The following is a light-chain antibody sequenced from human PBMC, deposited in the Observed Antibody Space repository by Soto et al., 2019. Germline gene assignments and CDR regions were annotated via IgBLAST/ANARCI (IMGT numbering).Light chain of an antibody. CDR1: QSVSSN. CDR2: GAS. Sequence: EIVMTQSPATLSVSPGERATLSCRASQSVSSNLAWYQQKPGQAPRLLIYGASTRATGVPARFSGTGSGTEFTRTISSLQSEDFAVYYCHQYNNWHTFGQGTKLESK. CDR3: HQYNNWHT. J-gene: IGKJ2*01. V-gene: IGKV3-15*01.